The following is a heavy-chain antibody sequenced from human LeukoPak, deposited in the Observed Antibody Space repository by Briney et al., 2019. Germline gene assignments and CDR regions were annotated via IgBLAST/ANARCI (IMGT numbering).Heavy chain of an antibody. CDR1: GFTFSSYW. CDR3: ARDRNYDFWSGHHDYYYMDV. V-gene: IGHV3-7*01. J-gene: IGHJ6*03. D-gene: IGHD3-3*01. CDR2: IKQDGSEK. Sequence: PGGSLRLSCAASGFTFSSYWMSWVRQAPGKGLEWVANIKQDGSEKYYVDSVKGRFTISRDNAKNSLYLQMNSLRAEDTAVYYCARDRNYDFWSGHHDYYYMDVWGKGTTVTVSS.